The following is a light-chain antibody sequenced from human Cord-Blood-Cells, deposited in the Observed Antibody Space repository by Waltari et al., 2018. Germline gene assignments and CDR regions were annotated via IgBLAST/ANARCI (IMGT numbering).Light chain of an antibody. CDR1: SSDVGGHNY. V-gene: IGLV2-14*01. CDR3: SSYTSSSTPLVV. CDR2: DVS. J-gene: IGLJ2*01. Sequence: QSALTQPASVSGSPGQSITISCTGTSSDVGGHNYVSWYQQHPGKAPKLMIYDVSNRPSGVSNRFSGSKSGNTASLTISGLQAEDEADYYCSSYTSSSTPLVVFGGGTKLTVL.